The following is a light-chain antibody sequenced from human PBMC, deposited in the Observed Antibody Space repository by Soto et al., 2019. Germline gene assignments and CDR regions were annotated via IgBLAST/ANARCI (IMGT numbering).Light chain of an antibody. Sequence: QSALSQPRSVSGTPGQSVTISCTGASSDVGGYNYVSWYQQHPGKAPKLMIYDVSKRPSEVPDRFSGSKSGNTASLTISGLQAEDEAYYYCGSYAGLYTFPSVFGTGPNVAVL. CDR3: GSYAGLYTFPSV. V-gene: IGLV2-11*01. CDR2: DVS. J-gene: IGLJ1*01. CDR1: SSDVGGYNY.